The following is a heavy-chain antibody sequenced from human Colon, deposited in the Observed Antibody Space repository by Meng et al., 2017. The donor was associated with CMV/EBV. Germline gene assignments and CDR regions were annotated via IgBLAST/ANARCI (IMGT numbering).Heavy chain of an antibody. J-gene: IGHJ4*02. CDR1: GLTFSDSF. CDR3: ARLVVGDNDYFDY. Sequence: GGSLRLSCTASGLTFSDSFMSWVRQAPGKGLEWVANIKQDGGEKFYVDSVKGRFTISRDNARNSLYLQMDNLRAEDTAVYYCARLVVGDNDYFDYWGQGTLVTVSS. CDR2: IKQDGGEK. V-gene: IGHV3-7*01. D-gene: IGHD2-15*01.